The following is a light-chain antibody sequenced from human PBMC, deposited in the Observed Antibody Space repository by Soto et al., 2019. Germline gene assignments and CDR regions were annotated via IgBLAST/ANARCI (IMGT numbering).Light chain of an antibody. CDR3: QQSYSTPWT. CDR2: TAS. Sequence: DIQMTQSPSSLSASVGDRVTITCRASQNINTYLNWYQQKPGKAPKLLIYTASTLQGGVPSRFSGRGSGTEFTLTISSLQHEDFATYYCQQSYSTPWTFGQGTSVEIK. J-gene: IGKJ1*01. CDR1: QNINTY. V-gene: IGKV1-39*01.